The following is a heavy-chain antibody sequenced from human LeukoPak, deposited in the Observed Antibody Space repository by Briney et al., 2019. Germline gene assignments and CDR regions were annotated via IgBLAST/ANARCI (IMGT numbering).Heavy chain of an antibody. CDR1: GFTFSSYG. Sequence: GGSLRLSCAASGFTFSSYGMHWVRQAPGKGLEWVAVISSDGDDKYHADSVKGRFTISRDNSKNTLYLQMSSLRVEDTAVYYCARRGLRYCSSTSCPQFDYWGQGTLVTVSS. V-gene: IGHV3-30*03. D-gene: IGHD2-2*01. CDR3: ARRGLRYCSSTSCPQFDY. J-gene: IGHJ4*02. CDR2: ISSDGDDK.